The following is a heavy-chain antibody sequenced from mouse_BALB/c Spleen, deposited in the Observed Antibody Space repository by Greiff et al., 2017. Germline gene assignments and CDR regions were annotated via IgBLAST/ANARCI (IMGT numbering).Heavy chain of an antibody. CDR2: IWAGGST. Sequence: QVQLKQSGPGLVAPSQSLSITCTVSGFSLTSYGVHWVRQPPGKGLEWLGVIWAGGSTNYNSALMSRLSISKDNSKSQVFLKMNSLQTDDTAMYYCARDGAYYRYDVGFAYWGQGTLVTVSA. CDR3: ARDGAYYRYDVGFAY. D-gene: IGHD2-14*01. J-gene: IGHJ3*01. CDR1: GFSLTSYG. V-gene: IGHV2-9*02.